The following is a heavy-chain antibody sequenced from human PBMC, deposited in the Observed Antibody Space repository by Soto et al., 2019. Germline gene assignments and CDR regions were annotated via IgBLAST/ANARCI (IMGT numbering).Heavy chain of an antibody. Sequence: GGSLRLSCAASGFAFSSYGIHWVRQAPGKGLEWVAVISYDGGNKYYADSVKGRFTISRDNSKNTLYLQMNSLRAGDTAVYYWAKTVGMAVDYYGMDVWGQGTTVTVSS. CDR2: ISYDGGNK. D-gene: IGHD6-19*01. J-gene: IGHJ6*02. CDR1: GFAFSSYG. CDR3: AKTVGMAVDYYGMDV. V-gene: IGHV3-30*18.